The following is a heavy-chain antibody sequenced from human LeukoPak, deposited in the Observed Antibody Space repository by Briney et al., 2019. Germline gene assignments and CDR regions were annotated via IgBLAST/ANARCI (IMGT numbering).Heavy chain of an antibody. D-gene: IGHD3-10*01. CDR3: ASYYYGSGSYYKRFDY. J-gene: IGHJ4*02. Sequence: GGSLRLSCAASEFTFSSYWMHWVRQAPGKGLVWVSRISSDGSGTTYADSVKGRFTISRDNSKNTLYLQMNSLRAEDTAVYYCASYYYGSGSYYKRFDYWGQGTLVTVSS. CDR2: ISSDGSGT. CDR1: EFTFSSYW. V-gene: IGHV3-74*01.